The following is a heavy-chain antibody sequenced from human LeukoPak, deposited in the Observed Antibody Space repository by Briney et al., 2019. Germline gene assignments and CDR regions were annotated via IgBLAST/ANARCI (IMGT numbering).Heavy chain of an antibody. CDR3: ARDGRFGELFNFDY. V-gene: IGHV3-33*01. Sequence: GGSLRLSCAASGFTFSSYDMHWVRQAPGKGLEWVAVIWYDGSNKYYADSVKGRFTISRDNSKNTLYLQMNSLRAEDTAVYYCARDGRFGELFNFDYWGQGTLVTVSS. CDR1: GFTFSSYD. D-gene: IGHD3-10*01. CDR2: IWYDGSNK. J-gene: IGHJ4*02.